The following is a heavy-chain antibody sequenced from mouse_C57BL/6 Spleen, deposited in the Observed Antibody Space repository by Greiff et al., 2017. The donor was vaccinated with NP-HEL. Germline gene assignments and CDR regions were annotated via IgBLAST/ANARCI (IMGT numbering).Heavy chain of an antibody. D-gene: IGHD1-1*01. CDR3: TRPGTTVAGFDV. CDR2: ISSGSSTI. CDR1: GFTFSDYG. V-gene: IGHV5-17*01. J-gene: IGHJ1*03. Sequence: EVKVVESGGGLVKPGGSLKLSCAASGFTFSDYGMHWVRQAPEKGLEWVAYISSGSSTIYYADTVKGRFTFSRDNAKNTLFLQMTSLRSEDTAMYYGTRPGTTVAGFDVWGTGTTVTVSS.